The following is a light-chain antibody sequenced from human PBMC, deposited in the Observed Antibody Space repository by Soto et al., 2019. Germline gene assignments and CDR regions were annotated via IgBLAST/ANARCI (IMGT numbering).Light chain of an antibody. Sequence: QPALTQPPSASGSAGHSVTIPCTGTGIDDYDYNFVSWYQHHPGKVPKLIIFEVNKRPSGVPDRFSGSKSGTTASLTVSGLQADDEADYYCSTFAVSHVIFGGGTNLTVL. CDR1: GIDDYDYNF. V-gene: IGLV2-8*01. J-gene: IGLJ2*01. CDR3: STFAVSHVI. CDR2: EVN.